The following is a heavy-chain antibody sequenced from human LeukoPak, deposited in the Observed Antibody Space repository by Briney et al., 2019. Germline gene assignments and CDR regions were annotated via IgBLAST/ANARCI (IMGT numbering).Heavy chain of an antibody. CDR1: GFTFSNYA. CDR2: ISASGDDT. J-gene: IGHJ4*02. CDR3: ARYCTSTSCFSSLGSLW. V-gene: IGHV3-23*01. D-gene: IGHD2-2*01. Sequence: SLTLSCPASGFTFSNYAMSWVRQAPGKGLEWVSAISASGDDTNYADSVKGRCTISRDNSKNTVFLQMNSLRAEDTAVYYCARYCTSTSCFSSLGSLWWGQGTLVTVSS.